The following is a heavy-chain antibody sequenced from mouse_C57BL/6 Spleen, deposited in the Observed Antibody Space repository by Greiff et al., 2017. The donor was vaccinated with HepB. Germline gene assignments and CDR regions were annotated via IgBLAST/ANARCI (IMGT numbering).Heavy chain of an antibody. J-gene: IGHJ4*01. Sequence: QVQLQQPGAELVRPGSSVKLSCKASGYTFTSYWMDWVKQRPGQGLEWIGNIYPSDSETHYNQKFKDKATLTVDKSSSTAYMQLSSLTSEDSAVYYCARGAYYSNYDAMDYWGQGTSVTVSS. V-gene: IGHV1-61*01. CDR1: GYTFTSYW. D-gene: IGHD2-5*01. CDR3: ARGAYYSNYDAMDY. CDR2: IYPSDSET.